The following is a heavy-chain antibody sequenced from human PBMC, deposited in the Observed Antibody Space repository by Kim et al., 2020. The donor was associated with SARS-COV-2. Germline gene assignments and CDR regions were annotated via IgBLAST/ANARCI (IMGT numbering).Heavy chain of an antibody. CDR3: ARQGTDRALDY. D-gene: IGHD3-10*01. CDR1: GFTFSSYA. Sequence: GGSLRLSCAASGFTFSSYAMHWVRQAPGKGLEWVAVISYDGSNKYYADSVKGRFTISRDNSKNTLYLQMNSLRAEDTAVYYCARQGTDRALDYWGQGTLVTVSS. J-gene: IGHJ4*02. CDR2: ISYDGSNK. V-gene: IGHV3-30-3*01.